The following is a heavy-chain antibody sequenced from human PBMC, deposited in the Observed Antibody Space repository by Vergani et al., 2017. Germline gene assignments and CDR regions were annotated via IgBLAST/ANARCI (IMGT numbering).Heavy chain of an antibody. CDR1: GFTFSACP. CDR2: ISARYPST. Sequence: EVELLESGGGLVQPGGSVRLSCAASGFTFSACPMTWVRQAPGKGLEWVSAISARYPSTYYADSVKGRFTISRDNSKNMLYLQMDSLRAEDTAVYYCARDGWELLDYFYYMDVWGKGTTVTVSS. V-gene: IGHV3-23*01. D-gene: IGHD1-26*01. CDR3: ARDGWELLDYFYYMDV. J-gene: IGHJ6*03.